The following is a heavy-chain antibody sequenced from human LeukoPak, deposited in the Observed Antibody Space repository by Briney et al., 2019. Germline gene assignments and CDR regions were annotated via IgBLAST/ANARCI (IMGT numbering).Heavy chain of an antibody. CDR3: ARVESNYGLCYFDY. CDR1: GGSISGYY. V-gene: IGHV4-59*01. Sequence: RPSETLSLTCSVSGGSISGYYWSWIRQPPGKGLEWIGYVLYSGSTNYNPSLKSRVTISVDMPENQFSLKLSSVTAADTAVYYCARVESNYGLCYFDYWGQGTLVTVSS. J-gene: IGHJ4*02. D-gene: IGHD3-10*01. CDR2: VLYSGST.